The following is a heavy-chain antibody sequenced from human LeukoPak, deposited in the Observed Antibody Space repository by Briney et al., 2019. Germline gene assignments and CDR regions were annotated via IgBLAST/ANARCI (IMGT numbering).Heavy chain of an antibody. D-gene: IGHD5-12*01. CDR1: GFTFSSYG. CDR3: AKPRYSGYDGLFDY. Sequence: GGSLRLSCAASGFTFSSYGMHWVRQAPGKGLEWVAAISYDGSNKYYADSVKGRFTISRDNSKNTLYLQMNSLRAEDTAVYYCAKPRYSGYDGLFDYWGQGTLVTVSS. J-gene: IGHJ4*02. CDR2: ISYDGSNK. V-gene: IGHV3-30*18.